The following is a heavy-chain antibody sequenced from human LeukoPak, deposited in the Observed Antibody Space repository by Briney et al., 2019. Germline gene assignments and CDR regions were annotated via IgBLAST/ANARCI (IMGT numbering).Heavy chain of an antibody. CDR1: GFTFSSYA. Sequence: GGSLRLSCAASGFTFSSYAMSWVRQAPGKGLEWVSAISGSGGSTYYADSVKGRFTISRDNSKNTLYLQMNSLRAEDTAVYYCVKVAYSGRTGTSLSLHWGQGTLVTVSS. CDR3: VKVAYSGRTGTSLSLH. J-gene: IGHJ4*02. V-gene: IGHV3-23*01. CDR2: ISGSGGST. D-gene: IGHD1-7*01.